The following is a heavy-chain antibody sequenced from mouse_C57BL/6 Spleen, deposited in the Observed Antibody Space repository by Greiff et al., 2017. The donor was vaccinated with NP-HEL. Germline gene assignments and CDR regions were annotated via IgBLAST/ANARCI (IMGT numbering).Heavy chain of an antibody. D-gene: IGHD1-1*01. Sequence: EVKVVESGAELVKPGASVKLSCTASGFNIKDYYMHWVKQRTEQGLEWIGRIDPEDGETKYAPKFQGKATITADTSSNTAYLQLSSLTSEDTAVYYCASYYGSSYLAMDYWGQGTSVTVSS. CDR2: IDPEDGET. CDR3: ASYYGSSYLAMDY. CDR1: GFNIKDYY. V-gene: IGHV14-2*01. J-gene: IGHJ4*01.